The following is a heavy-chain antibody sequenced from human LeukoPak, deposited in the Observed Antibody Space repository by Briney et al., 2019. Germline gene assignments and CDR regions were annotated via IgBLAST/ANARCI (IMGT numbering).Heavy chain of an antibody. Sequence: HPGGSLRLSCAASGFTFSSYAMHWVRQAPGKGLEWVAVISYDGSNKYYADSVKGRFTTSRDNANNLLYLQMNRLRAEDTAVYYCARDGGLNTNFDYWGQGTLVTVSS. D-gene: IGHD2-15*01. CDR1: GFTFSSYA. J-gene: IGHJ4*02. CDR2: ISYDGSNK. V-gene: IGHV3-30*04. CDR3: ARDGGLNTNFDY.